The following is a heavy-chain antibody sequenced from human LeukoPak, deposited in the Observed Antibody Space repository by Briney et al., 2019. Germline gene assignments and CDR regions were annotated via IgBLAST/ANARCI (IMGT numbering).Heavy chain of an antibody. V-gene: IGHV3-48*03. D-gene: IGHD5-24*01. Sequence: GGSLRLSCAASGFTFSSYEMNWVRQAPGKGLEWVSYISSSGSTIYYADSVKGRFTISRDNSKNTLYLQMNSLRAEDTAVYYCAKALNEMTYFDYWGQGTLVTVSS. CDR2: ISSSGSTI. CDR3: AKALNEMTYFDY. J-gene: IGHJ4*02. CDR1: GFTFSSYE.